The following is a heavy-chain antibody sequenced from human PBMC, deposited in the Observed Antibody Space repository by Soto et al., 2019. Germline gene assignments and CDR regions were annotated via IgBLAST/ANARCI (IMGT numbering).Heavy chain of an antibody. CDR2: ISGSGDRT. CDR3: TWSLVARDAFDE. Sequence: GESLRLSYAASVFTFSTSVMSWVRQAPGKGLQWVSSISGSGDRTYYADSVKGRFTVSRDNSKNTLYLDMNTVTADDTALYYCTWSLVARDAFDEWGQGTMVTVSS. V-gene: IGHV3-23*01. CDR1: VFTFSTSV. D-gene: IGHD5-12*01. J-gene: IGHJ3*01.